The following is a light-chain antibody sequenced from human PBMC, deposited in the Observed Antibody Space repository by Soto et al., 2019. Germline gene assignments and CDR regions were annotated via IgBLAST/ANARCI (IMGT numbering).Light chain of an antibody. CDR1: KNDIGVYDF. J-gene: IGLJ1*01. CDR2: EVV. CDR3: KSYAGSNTYV. V-gene: IGLV2-8*01. Sequence: QSALTQPPSASGSLGQSVTISCTGTKNDIGVYDFVSWSKHPPGKAPSLIIYEVVLQPSGVPVRFSGSKSGNTASVTVSGLQAADEADYFCKSYAGSNTYVFGSGNRSPS.